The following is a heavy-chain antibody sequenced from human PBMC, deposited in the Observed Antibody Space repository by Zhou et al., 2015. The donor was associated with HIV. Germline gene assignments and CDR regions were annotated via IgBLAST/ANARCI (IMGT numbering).Heavy chain of an antibody. CDR1: GYTFTSYY. CDR3: ARVSLGYSSSWYNHAFDI. CDR2: INPSGGST. D-gene: IGHD6-13*01. V-gene: IGHV1-46*01. J-gene: IGHJ3*02. Sequence: QVQLVQSGAEVKKPGASVKVSCKASGYTFTSYYMHWVRQAPGQGLEWMGIINPSGGSTSYAQKFQGRVTMTRDTSTSTVYMELSSLRSEDTAVYYCARVSLGYSSSWYNHAFDIWGQGTMVTVSS.